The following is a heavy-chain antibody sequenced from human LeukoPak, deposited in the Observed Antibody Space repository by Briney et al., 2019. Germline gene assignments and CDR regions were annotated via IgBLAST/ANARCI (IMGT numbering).Heavy chain of an antibody. Sequence: ASVKVSCKASGYTFTSYDFNWVRQATGQGLELMGWMNPDSGNIGYVQKFQGRLTISRDTSISTAYMELSSLRSEDTAVYYCAKAIVVVITTNPDYWGQGTLVTVSS. J-gene: IGHJ4*02. CDR2: MNPDSGNI. D-gene: IGHD3-22*01. CDR1: GYTFTSYD. CDR3: AKAIVVVITTNPDY. V-gene: IGHV1-8*01.